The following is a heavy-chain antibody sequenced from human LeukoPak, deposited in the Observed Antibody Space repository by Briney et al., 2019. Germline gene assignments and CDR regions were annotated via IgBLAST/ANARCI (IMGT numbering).Heavy chain of an antibody. Sequence: PSETLSLTCTVSGGYISKYYWSWVRQRPGKGLEWIGYISYSGSTNYNPSLKSRVTVSVDTSRNQFSLRLSSVTAADTAVYYCARRGNYYDSSGYYHHWYFDLWGPGTLVTVSS. V-gene: IGHV4-59*08. CDR2: ISYSGST. J-gene: IGHJ2*01. CDR1: GGYISKYY. D-gene: IGHD3-22*01. CDR3: ARRGNYYDSSGYYHHWYFDL.